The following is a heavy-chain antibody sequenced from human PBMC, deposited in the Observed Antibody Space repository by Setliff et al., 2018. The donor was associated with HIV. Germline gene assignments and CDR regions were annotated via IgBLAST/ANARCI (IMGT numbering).Heavy chain of an antibody. J-gene: IGHJ1*01. CDR3: TRGPARRYPGSTVYGL. D-gene: IGHD1-26*01. CDR2: INNSGDT. CDR1: GGPLSGYC. V-gene: IGHV4-34*01. Sequence: SETLSLTCALYGGPLSGYCWTWIRQSPEKGLEWIGEINNSGDTKYNPSLMSRLSMSVDKSKNEFSLKVTSLTAADTAVYFCTRGPARRYPGSTVYGLWGQGTPVTVSS.